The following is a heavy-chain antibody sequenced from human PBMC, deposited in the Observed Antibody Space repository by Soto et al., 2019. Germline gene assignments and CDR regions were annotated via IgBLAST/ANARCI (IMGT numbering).Heavy chain of an antibody. CDR1: GFSFDSYA. Sequence: GGSLRLSCAASGFSFDSYAMHWVRQAPGKGLEWDSSISWNSGTTGYAESGKGRFTISRDKAKNSLYLQMDSLRAEDTALYYCAKELGGYSYGYELDYWGQGTLVTVS. J-gene: IGHJ4*02. V-gene: IGHV3-9*01. D-gene: IGHD5-18*01. CDR3: AKELGGYSYGYELDY. CDR2: ISWNSGTT.